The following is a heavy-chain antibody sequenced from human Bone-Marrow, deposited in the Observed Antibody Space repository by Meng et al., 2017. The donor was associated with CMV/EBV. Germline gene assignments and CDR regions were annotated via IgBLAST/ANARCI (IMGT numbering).Heavy chain of an antibody. CDR3: AGARGWLRPYSSSWPKVDYYYGMDV. CDR1: GGSISSYY. J-gene: IGHJ6*02. V-gene: IGHV4-59*01. D-gene: IGHD6-13*01. Sequence: SETLSLPCTVPGGSISSYYWSWIRQPPGKGLEWIGYIYYSGSTNYNPSLKSRVTISVDTSKNQFSLKLSSVTAADTAVYYCAGARGWLRPYSSSWPKVDYYYGMDVWGQGTTVTVSS. CDR2: IYYSGST.